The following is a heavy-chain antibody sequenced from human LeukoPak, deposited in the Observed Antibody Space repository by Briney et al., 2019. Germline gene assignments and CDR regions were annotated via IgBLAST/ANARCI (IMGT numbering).Heavy chain of an antibody. J-gene: IGHJ4*02. CDR1: GGSISSSGYY. CDR3: ARQKGNFDY. Sequence: SETLSLTCTVSGGSISSSGYYWGWIRQPPGKGLEWIGTIYYSGTTYYNPSLKSRVTISVDTSKNQFSLKLSSVTAADTAVCYCARQKGNFDYWGQGTLVTVSS. CDR2: IYYSGTT. D-gene: IGHD3-10*01. V-gene: IGHV4-39*01.